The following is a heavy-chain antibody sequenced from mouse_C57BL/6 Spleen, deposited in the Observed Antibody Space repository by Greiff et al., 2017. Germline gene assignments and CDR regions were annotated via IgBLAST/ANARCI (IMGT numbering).Heavy chain of an antibody. CDR2: IDPSDSYT. V-gene: IGHV1-69*01. CDR1: GYTFTSYW. Sequence: QVQLQQPGAELVMPGASVKLSCKASGYTFTSYWMHWVKQRPGQGLEWIREIDPSDSYTNYNQKFKGKSTLTVDKSSSTAYMQLSSLTSEDSAVYYCARGGDSNYAAWFAYWGQGTLVTVSA. CDR3: ARGGDSNYAAWFAY. J-gene: IGHJ3*01. D-gene: IGHD2-5*01.